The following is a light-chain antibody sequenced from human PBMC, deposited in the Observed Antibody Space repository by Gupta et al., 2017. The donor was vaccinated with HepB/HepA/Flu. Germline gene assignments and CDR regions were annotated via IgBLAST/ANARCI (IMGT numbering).Light chain of an antibody. CDR2: DGS. Sequence: EIVLTTSPSTLPAFSGGRVTIICQTTQDGNNYVKWYQQQQATATQLLIFDGSQLAAGVPSCCGGGGGKELFSSTIDRQEQEFVATYYWQHKNCAPLTFGQGTKVEIK. V-gene: IGKV1-33*01. J-gene: IGKJ4*01. CDR3: QHKNCAPLT. CDR1: QDGNNY.